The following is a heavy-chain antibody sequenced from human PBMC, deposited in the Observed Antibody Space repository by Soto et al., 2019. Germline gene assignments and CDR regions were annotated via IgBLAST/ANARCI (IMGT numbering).Heavy chain of an antibody. Sequence: SVKVSCKASGGTFSSYAISWVRQAPGQGLEWMGGIIPIFGTANYAQKFQGRVTITADESTSTAYMELSSLRSEDTAVYYCARGSIREMATIRVSTRYSYYSVMDVWGQGTTVTVSS. D-gene: IGHD5-12*01. CDR3: ARGSIREMATIRVSTRYSYYSVMDV. CDR2: IIPIFGTA. J-gene: IGHJ6*02. V-gene: IGHV1-69*13. CDR1: GGTFSSYA.